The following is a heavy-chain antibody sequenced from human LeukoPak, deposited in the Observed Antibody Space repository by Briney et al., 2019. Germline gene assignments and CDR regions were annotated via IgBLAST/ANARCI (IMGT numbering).Heavy chain of an antibody. Sequence: GGSLRLSCAASGFTVSSNYMSWVRQAPGKGLEWVSAISGSGGSTYYADSVKGRFTISRDNSKNTLYLQMNSLRAEDTAVYYCXXXTXXXXWSXYYAFDIWGQGTMVTVSS. V-gene: IGHV3-23*01. J-gene: IGHJ3*02. CDR1: GFTVSSNY. CDR2: ISGSGGST. CDR3: XXXTXXXXWSXYYAFDI. D-gene: IGHD3-3*01.